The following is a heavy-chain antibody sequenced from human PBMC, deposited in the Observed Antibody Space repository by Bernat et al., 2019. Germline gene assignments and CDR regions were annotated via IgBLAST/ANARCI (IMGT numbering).Heavy chain of an antibody. D-gene: IGHD2-2*01. CDR1: GFTFSTYW. J-gene: IGHJ4*02. V-gene: IGHV3-74*01. CDR2: VNGDGSSA. Sequence: EVQLVESGGDLVQPGGSLRLSCAVSGFTFSTYWMHWVRQAPGKGLVWVSRVNGDGSSAAYAASVKGRFTNSRDNAKNTLLLQMNSLSAEDTAVYYCTRSLGGPYQFDHWGQGTLVTVSS. CDR3: TRSLGGPYQFDH.